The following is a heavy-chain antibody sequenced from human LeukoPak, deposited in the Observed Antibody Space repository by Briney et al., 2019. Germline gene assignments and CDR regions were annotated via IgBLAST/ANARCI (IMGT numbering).Heavy chain of an antibody. J-gene: IGHJ5*02. CDR2: IKSKVDGGTT. V-gene: IGHV3-15*01. D-gene: IGHD3-16*01. CDR3: TIVWVKGRFDP. CDR1: GFTFSDAW. Sequence: PGGSLRLSCAASGFTFSDAWMSWVRQAPGKGLEWVGRIKSKVDGGTTDYAAPVKGRFTISRGDSKNTLYLQMSSLKTEDTAVYYCTIVWVKGRFDPWGQGTLVTVSS.